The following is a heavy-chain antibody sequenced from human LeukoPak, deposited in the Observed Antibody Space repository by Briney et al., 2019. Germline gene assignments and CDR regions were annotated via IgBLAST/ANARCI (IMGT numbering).Heavy chain of an antibody. D-gene: IGHD3-3*01. J-gene: IGHJ6*03. CDR3: ARGRRGKFWSGYRRYYYYMDV. V-gene: IGHV4-34*01. Sequence: SETLSLTCAVYGGSFSGYYWSWIRQPLGKGLEWIGEINHSGSTNYNPSLKSRVTISVDTSKNQFSLKLSSVTAADTAVYYCARGRRGKFWSGYRRYYYYMDVWGKGTTVTVSS. CDR2: INHSGST. CDR1: GGSFSGYY.